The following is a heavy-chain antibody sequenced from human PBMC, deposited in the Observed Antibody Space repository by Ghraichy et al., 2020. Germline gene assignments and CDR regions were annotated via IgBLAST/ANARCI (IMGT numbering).Heavy chain of an antibody. CDR3: ARQSLGRAKFGIDY. Sequence: SETLSLTCTVSGDSISSNNYYWGWIRQFPGKGPEWIGSISYSGSTYYNPSLKSRVTISVDTSNNHFSLKVSSVTAADTAVYHCARQSLGRAKFGIDYWGQGTLVTVSS. CDR1: GDSISSNNYY. CDR2: ISYSGST. V-gene: IGHV4-39*01. D-gene: IGHD1-26*01. J-gene: IGHJ4*02.